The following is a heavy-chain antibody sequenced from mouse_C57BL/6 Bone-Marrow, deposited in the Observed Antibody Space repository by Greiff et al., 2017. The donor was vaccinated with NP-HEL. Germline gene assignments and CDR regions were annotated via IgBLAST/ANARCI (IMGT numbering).Heavy chain of an antibody. J-gene: IGHJ4*01. D-gene: IGHD2-4*01. CDR1: GFSFNTYA. CDR2: IRSKSNNYAT. Sequence: EVQRVESGGGLVQPKGSLKLSCAASGFSFNTYAMNWVRQAPGKGLEWVARIRSKSNNYATYYADSVKDRFTISRDDSESMLYLQMNNLKTEDTAMYYCVRHYDYDLSYAMDYWGQGTSVTVSS. CDR3: VRHYDYDLSYAMDY. V-gene: IGHV10-1*01.